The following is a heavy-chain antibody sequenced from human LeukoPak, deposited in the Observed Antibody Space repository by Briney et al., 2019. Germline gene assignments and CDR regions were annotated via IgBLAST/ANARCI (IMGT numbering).Heavy chain of an antibody. V-gene: IGHV3-9*03. CDR3: AKDIGIAVAGTPDASDI. J-gene: IGHJ3*02. D-gene: IGHD6-19*01. Sequence: PGGTLTLFCAVCGFTFDVYAVLCVRKSTGGGVVGVSCICWNSGSIGYADSVKGRFTISRDNAKNALYMQMNSLRAQDMALYYCAKDIGIAVAGTPDASDIWGQGTMVTVSS. CDR1: GFTFDVYA. CDR2: ICWNSGSI.